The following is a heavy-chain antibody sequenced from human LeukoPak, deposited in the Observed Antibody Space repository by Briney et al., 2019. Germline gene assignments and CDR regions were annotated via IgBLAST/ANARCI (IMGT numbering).Heavy chain of an antibody. CDR2: IYHSGST. V-gene: IGHV4-30-2*01. D-gene: IGHD5-18*01. CDR1: SGSISSGGYS. J-gene: IGHJ4*02. Sequence: SQTLSLTCAVSSGSISSGGYSWSWIRQPPGKGLEWIGYIYHSGSTYYNPSLKSRVTISVDRSKNQFSLKLSSVTAADTAVYYCARGGYSYGDYFDYWGQGTLVTVSS. CDR3: ARGGYSYGDYFDY.